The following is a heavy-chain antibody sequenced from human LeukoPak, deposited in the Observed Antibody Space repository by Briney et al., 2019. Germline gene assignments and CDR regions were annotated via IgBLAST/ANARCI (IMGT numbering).Heavy chain of an antibody. J-gene: IGHJ4*02. CDR1: GGSFSGYY. CDR3: ARGQWEVRGIIITQLDY. D-gene: IGHD3-10*01. Sequence: SETLSLTCAVYGGSFSGYYWSWIRQPPGKGLEWIGESKHSGGTNYNPSLKSRVTISVDTSKKQFSLTLTSVTAADTAVYYCARGQWEVRGIIITQLDYWGQGALVTVSS. V-gene: IGHV4-34*01. CDR2: SKHSGGT.